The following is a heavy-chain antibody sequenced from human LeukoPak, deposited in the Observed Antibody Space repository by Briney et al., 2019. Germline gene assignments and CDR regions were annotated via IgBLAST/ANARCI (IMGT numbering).Heavy chain of an antibody. D-gene: IGHD3-22*01. V-gene: IGHV3-30*04. CDR1: GFTFNTYS. J-gene: IGHJ4*02. CDR2: ISSDETNK. CDR3: ARDLRSSGYYAFDY. Sequence: GGSLRLSCAASGFTFNTYSIHWVRQAPGRGLEWVAVISSDETNKYYAASVKGRFTISRDNSKNNVYLQMNSLRAEDTAVYYCARDLRSSGYYAFDYWGQGTLVTVSS.